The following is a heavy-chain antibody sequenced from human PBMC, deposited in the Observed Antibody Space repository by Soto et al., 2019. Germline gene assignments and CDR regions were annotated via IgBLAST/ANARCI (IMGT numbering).Heavy chain of an antibody. CDR1: GVSFSDSGSY. V-gene: IGHV4-39*01. D-gene: IGHD3-3*01. Sequence: SETLSLTCTVSGVSFSDSGSYWGWIRQPPGKGLEWLGSIYYSGSTYYTPSLKSRVTMSVDTSKNQFSLKLSSVTAADASVYYCARHCTRTSRFEYWGHGTQVTVPS. CDR2: IYYSGST. CDR3: ARHCTRTSRFEY. J-gene: IGHJ4*01.